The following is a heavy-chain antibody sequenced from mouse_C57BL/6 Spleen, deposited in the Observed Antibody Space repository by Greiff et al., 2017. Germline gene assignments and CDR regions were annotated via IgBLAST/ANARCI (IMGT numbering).Heavy chain of an antibody. V-gene: IGHV1-69*01. D-gene: IGHD1-1*01. Sequence: QVQLQQPGAELVMPGASVKLSCKASGYTFTSYWMHWVKQRPGQGLEWIGEIDPSDSYTNYNQKFKGKSTLTVDKSSSTAYMQLSSLTSEDSAVYYCARWNYYGSSYVDYWGQGTTLTVSS. CDR2: IDPSDSYT. CDR3: ARWNYYGSSYVDY. CDR1: GYTFTSYW. J-gene: IGHJ2*01.